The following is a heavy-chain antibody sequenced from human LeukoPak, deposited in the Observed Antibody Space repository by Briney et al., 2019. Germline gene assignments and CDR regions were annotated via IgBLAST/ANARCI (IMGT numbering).Heavy chain of an antibody. J-gene: IGHJ6*03. D-gene: IGHD6-13*01. V-gene: IGHV1-69*01. CDR1: GGTFSSYA. CDR3: AKGPRGSSWNYYMDV. Sequence: GASVKVSCKASGGTFSSYAISWVRQAPGQGLEWMGGIIPIFGTANYAQKFQGRVTITADESTSTAYMGLSSLRSEDTAVYYCAKGPRGSSWNYYMDVWGKGTTVTVSS. CDR2: IIPIFGTA.